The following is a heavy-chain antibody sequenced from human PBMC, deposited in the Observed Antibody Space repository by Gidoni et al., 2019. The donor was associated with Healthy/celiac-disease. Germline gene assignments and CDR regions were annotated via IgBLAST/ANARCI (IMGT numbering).Heavy chain of an antibody. V-gene: IGHV3-20*04. CDR2: INWNGGST. D-gene: IGHD2-15*01. CDR1: GFTLEDYG. Sequence: EVQLVESGGGVVRPGGSLRLSCASSGFTLEDYGMSWVRQAPGKGLEWVSGINWNGGSTGYADSVKGRFTISRDNAKNSLYLQMNSLRAEDTALYYCARSRDIVVVVAATYYYGMDVWGQGTTVTVSS. J-gene: IGHJ6*02. CDR3: ARSRDIVVVVAATYYYGMDV.